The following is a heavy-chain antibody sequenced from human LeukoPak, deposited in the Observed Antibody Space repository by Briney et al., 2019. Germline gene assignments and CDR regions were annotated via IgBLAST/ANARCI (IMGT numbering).Heavy chain of an antibody. CDR2: ISGSGGTI. J-gene: IGHJ4*02. D-gene: IGHD1-1*01. Sequence: PGRSLRLSCAASGFTFSSYSMSWVRQAPGKGMEWVSRISGSGGTIDYADSVKGRFTISRDNSKNTMSLQMNSLTAEDTAVYYCAKNPRLEGWIYFDSWGQGILVTVSS. CDR3: AKNPRLEGWIYFDS. CDR1: GFTFSSYS. V-gene: IGHV3-23*01.